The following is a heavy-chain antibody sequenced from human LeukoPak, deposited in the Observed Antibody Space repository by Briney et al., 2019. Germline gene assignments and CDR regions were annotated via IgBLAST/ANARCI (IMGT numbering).Heavy chain of an antibody. J-gene: IGHJ4*02. Sequence: SETLSLTCAVYGGSFSGYYWSWIRQPPGKGLEWIGEINHSGSTNYNPSLKSRVTISVDTSKNQFSLKLSSVTAADTAVYYCASVELATTDFDYWGQGTLVAVSS. CDR3: ASVELATTDFDY. CDR2: INHSGST. D-gene: IGHD1-1*01. V-gene: IGHV4-34*01. CDR1: GGSFSGYY.